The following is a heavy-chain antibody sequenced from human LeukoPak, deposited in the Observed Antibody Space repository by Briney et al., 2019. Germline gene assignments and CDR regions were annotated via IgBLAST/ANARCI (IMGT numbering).Heavy chain of an antibody. V-gene: IGHV1-2*02. CDR1: GYTFTCYY. CDR2: INPNSGGT. CDR3: ARVMGTYCGGDCYSGFDY. J-gene: IGHJ4*02. Sequence: ASVKVSFKASGYTFTCYYMHWVRQAPGQGLDWMGWINPNSGGTNYAQKFQGRVTITRDTSISTAYMELSRLRSDDTAVYYCARVMGTYCGGDCYSGFDYWGQGTLVTVSS. D-gene: IGHD2-21*01.